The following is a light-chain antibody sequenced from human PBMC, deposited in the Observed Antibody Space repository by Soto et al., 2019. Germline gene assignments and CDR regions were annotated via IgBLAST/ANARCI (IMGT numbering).Light chain of an antibody. J-gene: IGKJ1*01. Sequence: IQLTQSPSSLSASVGDRVTITCRASQGISSYLAWYQQKPGKAPKLLIYAASTLQSGVPSRFSGSGSGTEFTLTISSLQPDEFATYDCQQYDSYSWTFGQGTKVDIK. V-gene: IGKV1-9*01. CDR2: AAS. CDR1: QGISSY. CDR3: QQYDSYSWT.